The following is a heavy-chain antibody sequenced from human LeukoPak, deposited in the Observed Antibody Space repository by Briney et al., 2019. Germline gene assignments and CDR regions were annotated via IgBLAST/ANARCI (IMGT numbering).Heavy chain of an antibody. CDR3: GRGGLVGYFSYYYMDV. D-gene: IGHD2-15*01. CDR1: GGSISSHY. V-gene: IGHV4-59*11. J-gene: IGHJ6*03. Sequence: SETLSLTCTVSGGSISSHYWTWIRQSPVKGLEWIGDISNSGSTSYNPSLKSRLTISIDTSKNQFSLKLSSVTAADTAVYYCGRGGLVGYFSYYYMDVWGKGTTVTVSS. CDR2: ISNSGST.